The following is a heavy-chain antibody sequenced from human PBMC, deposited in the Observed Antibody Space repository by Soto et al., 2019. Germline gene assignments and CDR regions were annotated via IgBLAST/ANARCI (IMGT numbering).Heavy chain of an antibody. CDR2: IIPIFGTA. CDR3: ARTYYYDSSGYYYHAFDI. CDR1: GYTFTSYY. D-gene: IGHD3-22*01. V-gene: IGHV1-69*13. Sequence: SLKVSCKASGYTFTSYYMHWLRQAPGQGLEWMGGIIPIFGTANYAQKFQGRVTITADESTSTAYMELSSLRSEDTAVYYCARTYYYDSSGYYYHAFDIWGQGTMVTVSS. J-gene: IGHJ3*02.